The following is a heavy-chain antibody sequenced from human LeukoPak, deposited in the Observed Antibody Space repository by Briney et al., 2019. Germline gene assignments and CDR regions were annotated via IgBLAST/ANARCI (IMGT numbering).Heavy chain of an antibody. Sequence: ASVKVSCKASGYTFTSYGISRVRQAPGQGVEWMVWISAYNGNTNYAQKLQGRVTMTTDTSTSTAYMELRSLRSDDTAVYYCAKDLQWELPRGDALDIWGQGTMVTVSS. D-gene: IGHD1-26*01. J-gene: IGHJ3*02. CDR3: AKDLQWELPRGDALDI. CDR1: GYTFTSYG. V-gene: IGHV1-18*01. CDR2: ISAYNGNT.